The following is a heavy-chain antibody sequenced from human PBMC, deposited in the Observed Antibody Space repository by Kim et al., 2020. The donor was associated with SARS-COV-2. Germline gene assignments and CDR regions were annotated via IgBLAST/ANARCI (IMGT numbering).Heavy chain of an antibody. Sequence: GGSLRLSCAASGFPFSSYAMSWVRQAPGKGLEWVSGLSGSGGSTYYADSVKGRFTICRDNSKPTLYLQMNSLRAEDTAVYYCAKNCDQGEPQINYFYYWGPGTLVTVSS. D-gene: IGHD1-1*01. CDR1: GFPFSSYA. CDR3: AKNCDQGEPQINYFYY. J-gene: IGHJ4*02. CDR2: LSGSGGST. V-gene: IGHV3-23*01.